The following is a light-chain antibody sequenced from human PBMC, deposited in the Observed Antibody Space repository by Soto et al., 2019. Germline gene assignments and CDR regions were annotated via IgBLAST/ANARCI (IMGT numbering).Light chain of an antibody. Sequence: DLQMTQSPSGVAEYVGGRFTVTCRASQGISSWLAWYQQKQGKAPKLLIYAASSLQSGVPSRLSGSGYGTDLTITISSMQTEDFATYYCQQANSSTITFGQGTRLEIK. V-gene: IGKV1-12*01. CDR3: QQANSSTIT. CDR1: QGISSW. CDR2: AAS. J-gene: IGKJ5*01.